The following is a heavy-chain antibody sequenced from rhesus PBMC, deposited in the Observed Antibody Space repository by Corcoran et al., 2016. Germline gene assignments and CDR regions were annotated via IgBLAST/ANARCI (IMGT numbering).Heavy chain of an antibody. CDR1: GGCISGYY. Sequence: QVQLQESGPGLVKPSETLSLTCAVSGGCISGYYWSWIRQPPGKGLEWIGRIYGSGGSTDYNPSLKSRVTISTDTSKNQFSLKLSSVTAADTAVYYCARHNYAKRYGLDSWGQGVVVTVSS. CDR3: ARHNYAKRYGLDS. CDR2: IYGSGGST. J-gene: IGHJ6*01. D-gene: IGHD4-11*01. V-gene: IGHV4-160*01.